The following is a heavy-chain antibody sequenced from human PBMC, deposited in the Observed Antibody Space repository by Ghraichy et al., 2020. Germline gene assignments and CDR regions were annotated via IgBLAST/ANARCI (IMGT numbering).Heavy chain of an antibody. Sequence: SETLSLTCSVSGGSISSGNYYWSWFRQPAGKGLEWIGRIYTSGSTAHNPSLKSRVTISVDTSKNQFSLELTSVAAADTAVYYCARGSQLLVLGNNFDYWGQGTLVTVSS. CDR3: ARGSQLLVLGNNFDY. J-gene: IGHJ4*02. D-gene: IGHD6-13*01. V-gene: IGHV4-61*02. CDR1: GGSISSGNYY. CDR2: IYTSGST.